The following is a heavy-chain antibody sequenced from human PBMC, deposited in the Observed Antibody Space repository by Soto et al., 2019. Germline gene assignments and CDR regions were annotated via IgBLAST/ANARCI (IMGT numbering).Heavy chain of an antibody. CDR2: IQYRGST. CDR1: DDSITSGAYY. CDR3: ARGAHYYYYMDV. J-gene: IGHJ6*03. V-gene: IGHV4-39*07. Sequence: SETLSLTCTVSDDSITSGAYYWGLIRQPPGKGLEWIGTIQYRGSTYYNPSLKSRLTMSLDTSKNQFSLKLSSVTAADTAVYYCARGAHYYYYMDVWGKGTTVTVSS. D-gene: IGHD1-26*01.